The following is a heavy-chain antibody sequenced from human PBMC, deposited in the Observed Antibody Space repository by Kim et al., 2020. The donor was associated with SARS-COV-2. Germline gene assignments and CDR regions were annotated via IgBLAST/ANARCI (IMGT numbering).Heavy chain of an antibody. J-gene: IGHJ4*02. Sequence: SETLSLTCTVSGGSISSSSYYWGWIRQPPGKGLEWIGSIYYSGSTYYNPSLKSRATISVDTSKNQFPLKLSSVTAADTAVYYCARHRLSARALTYYYDSSGYSFDYWGQGTLVTVSS. V-gene: IGHV4-39*01. CDR1: GGSISSSSYY. CDR3: ARHRLSARALTYYYDSSGYSFDY. D-gene: IGHD3-22*01. CDR2: IYYSGST.